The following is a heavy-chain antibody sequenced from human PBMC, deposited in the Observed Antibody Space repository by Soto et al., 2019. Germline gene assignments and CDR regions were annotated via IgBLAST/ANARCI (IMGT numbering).Heavy chain of an antibody. J-gene: IGHJ6*02. D-gene: IGHD3-16*01. CDR2: MNPNSGNT. CDR1: GYTFTSYD. V-gene: IGHV1-8*01. Sequence: ASVKVSCKASGYTFTSYDINWVRQATGQGLEWMGWMNPNSGNTGYAQKFQGRVTMTRNTSISTAYMELSSLRSEDTAVYYCARGGGEDYWLSNYYYYGMDVSGQGTTVTVSS. CDR3: ARGGGEDYWLSNYYYYGMDV.